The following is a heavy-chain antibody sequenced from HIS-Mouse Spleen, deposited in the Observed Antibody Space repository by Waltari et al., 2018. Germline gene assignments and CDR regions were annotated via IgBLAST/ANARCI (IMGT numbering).Heavy chain of an antibody. J-gene: IGHJ4*02. CDR3: ARDHSGWYFDY. CDR1: GFPFSSYA. D-gene: IGHD6-19*01. CDR2: ISYDGSNK. V-gene: IGHV3-30-3*01. Sequence: QVQLVESGGGVVQPGRSLRPSCAPSGFPFSSYAMHWVRQAPGKGLEWVAVISYDGSNKYYADSVKGRFTISRDNSKNTLYLQMNSLRAEDTAVYYCARDHSGWYFDYWGQGTLVTASS.